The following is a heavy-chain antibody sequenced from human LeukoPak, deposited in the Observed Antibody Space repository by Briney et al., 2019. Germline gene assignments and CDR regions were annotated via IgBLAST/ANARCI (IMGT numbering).Heavy chain of an antibody. CDR3: ARWGDDILTGYYPDY. CDR1: GGSISSSNW. J-gene: IGHJ4*02. CDR2: IYHSGST. D-gene: IGHD3-9*01. Sequence: PSGTLSLTCAVSGGSISSSNWWSWVRQPPGKGLEWIGEIYHSGSTNYNPSLKSRVTISVDKSKNQFSLKLSSVTAADTAVYYCARWGDDILTGYYPDYWGQGTLVTVSS. V-gene: IGHV4-4*02.